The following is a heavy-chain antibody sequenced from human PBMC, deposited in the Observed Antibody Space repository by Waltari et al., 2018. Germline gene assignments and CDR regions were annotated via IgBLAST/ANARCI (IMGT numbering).Heavy chain of an antibody. Sequence: QVQLVQSGAEVKKPGSSVKVSCKASGGTFRSYAISWVRQAPGQGLEWMGGIIPIFGTANYAQKFQGRVTITADKSTSTAYMELSSLRSEDTAVYYCARLSYYDSSGYPHPTYYYYYMDVWGKGTTVTVSS. CDR1: GGTFRSYA. CDR2: IIPIFGTA. J-gene: IGHJ6*03. D-gene: IGHD3-22*01. V-gene: IGHV1-69*14. CDR3: ARLSYYDSSGYPHPTYYYYYMDV.